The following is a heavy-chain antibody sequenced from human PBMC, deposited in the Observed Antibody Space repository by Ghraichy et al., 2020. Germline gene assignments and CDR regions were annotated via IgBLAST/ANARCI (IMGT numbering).Heavy chain of an antibody. J-gene: IGHJ4*02. CDR3: ARGSGLPLDY. CDR1: GGSISSYY. Sequence: ESLNISCTVSGGSISSYYWSWIRQPPGKGLEWIGYIYYSGSTNYNPSLKSRVTILVDTSKNQFSLKLSSVTAADTAVYYCARGSGLPLDYWGQGTLVTVSS. V-gene: IGHV4-59*01. D-gene: IGHD5-12*01. CDR2: IYYSGST.